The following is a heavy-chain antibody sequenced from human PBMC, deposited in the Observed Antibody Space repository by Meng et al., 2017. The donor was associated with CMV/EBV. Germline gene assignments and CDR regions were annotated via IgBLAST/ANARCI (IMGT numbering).Heavy chain of an antibody. CDR2: INPKSSGT. V-gene: IGHV1-2*02. D-gene: IGHD3-22*01. CDR1: GYTFTDYY. Sequence: ASVKVSCKASGYTFTDYYIHWVRQAPGQGLEWMGWINPKSSGTNYAQKFEGRVTMTRDTSISTVYMQLSRLRSDDTAVYYCARVWNYCDTSRCYAFDIWGQGTMVTVSS. CDR3: ARVWNYCDTSRCYAFDI. J-gene: IGHJ3*02.